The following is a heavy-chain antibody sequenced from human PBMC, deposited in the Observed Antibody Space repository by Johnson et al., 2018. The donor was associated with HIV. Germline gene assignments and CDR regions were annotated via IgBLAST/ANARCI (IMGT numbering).Heavy chain of an antibody. J-gene: IGHJ3*01. V-gene: IGHV3-7*01. CDR1: GFTFSSYW. CDR3: ATVLRNEGRHSFDV. CDR2: IKQDGSEK. Sequence: MLLVESGGGVVQPGRSLRLSCAASGFTFSSYWMCWVRQAPGKGLEWVANIKQDGSEKYYVDSVKGRFTISRDNSKNTLYLQMNSLRVEDTALYFCATVLRNEGRHSFDVWGLGTMVTVSS. D-gene: IGHD1-1*01.